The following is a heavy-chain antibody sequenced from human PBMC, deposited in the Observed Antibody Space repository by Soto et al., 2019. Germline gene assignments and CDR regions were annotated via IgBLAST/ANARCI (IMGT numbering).Heavy chain of an antibody. V-gene: IGHV4-59*01. CDR1: GCCINSYH. D-gene: IGHD1-26*01. CDR3: PREMHAGFTHYFDP. Sequence: PSETLSLTCSVAGCCINSYHWSCMPQLPEKGLEWSAYTSYTGNTNYHPSVQSRSTISIDTSKNQCSLEMTSMTAADTAVYYCPREMHAGFTHYFDPRGQGTLVPVSS. CDR2: TSYTGNT. J-gene: IGHJ5*02.